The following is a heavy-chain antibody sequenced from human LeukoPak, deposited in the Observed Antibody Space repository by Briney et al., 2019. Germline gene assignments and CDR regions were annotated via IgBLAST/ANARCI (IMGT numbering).Heavy chain of an antibody. J-gene: IGHJ5*02. V-gene: IGHV3-9*01. CDR3: ARDARGYSGYDSPNWFDP. CDR2: ISWNSGSI. Sequence: GGSLRLSCAASGFTFDDYAMHWVRQAPGKGLEWVSGISWNSGSIGYADSVKGRFTISRDNAKNSLYLQMNSLRAEDTALYYCARDARGYSGYDSPNWFDPWGQGTLVPSPQ. CDR1: GFTFDDYA. D-gene: IGHD5-12*01.